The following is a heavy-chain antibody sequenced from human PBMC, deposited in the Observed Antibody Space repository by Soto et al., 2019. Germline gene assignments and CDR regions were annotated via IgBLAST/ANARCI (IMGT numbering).Heavy chain of an antibody. V-gene: IGHV1-2*02. Sequence: XSVKVSCKSSGYTFTSYYMHWVRQAPGQGLEWMGWINPNSGGTNYAQKFQGRVTMTRDTSISTAYMELSRLRSDDTAVYYCARTTVREVICWFDTWGQGTLVTVSS. CDR2: INPNSGGT. D-gene: IGHD3-10*01. CDR3: ARTTVREVICWFDT. J-gene: IGHJ5*02. CDR1: GYTFTSYY.